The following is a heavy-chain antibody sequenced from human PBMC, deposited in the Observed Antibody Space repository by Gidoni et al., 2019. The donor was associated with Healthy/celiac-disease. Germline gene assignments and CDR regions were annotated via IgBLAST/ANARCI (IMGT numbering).Heavy chain of an antibody. Sequence: QVQLVQSGAEVKKPGASVQVSCKASGYTFTSYYMHWVRQAPGQGLEWMGIINPSGGSTSYEQKFQGRVTMTRGTSTSTVYMELSSLRSEDTAVYYCARGSYYYDSSGYYPLYFDYWGQGTLVTVSS. CDR3: ARGSYYYDSSGYYPLYFDY. V-gene: IGHV1-46*03. J-gene: IGHJ4*02. CDR1: GYTFTSYY. D-gene: IGHD3-22*01. CDR2: INPSGGST.